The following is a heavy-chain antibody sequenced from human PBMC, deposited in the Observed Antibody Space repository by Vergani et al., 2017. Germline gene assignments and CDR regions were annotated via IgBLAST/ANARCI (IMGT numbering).Heavy chain of an antibody. J-gene: IGHJ4*02. CDR1: GFTFSSYA. D-gene: IGHD3-10*01. CDR2: ISGSGGST. Sequence: EVQLLESGGGLVQPGGSLRLSCAASGFTFSSYAKSWVRQAPGKGLEWVSAISGSGGSTYYADSVKGRFTISRDNSKNTLYLQMNSLRAEDTAVYYCAKYPTYGSGSYYDYWGQGTLVTVSS. CDR3: AKYPTYGSGSYYDY. V-gene: IGHV3-23*01.